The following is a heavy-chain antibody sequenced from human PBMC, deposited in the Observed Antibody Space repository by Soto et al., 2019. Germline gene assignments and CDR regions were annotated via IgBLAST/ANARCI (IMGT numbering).Heavy chain of an antibody. CDR3: AREPSYGQSATIVGEF. V-gene: IGHV3-48*03. CDR1: GFRFNEYE. J-gene: IGHJ4*02. Sequence: EVQLVESGGGLVQPGGSLRLSCVGSGFRFNEYEINWVRQAPGKGLEWISYINSGGSLIYYAASVKGRFTISRDNYKDSVYLKMNSLRTDDTTLYYCAREPSYGQSATIVGEFWGQGTLVTVSS. D-gene: IGHD3-10*01. CDR2: INSGGSLI.